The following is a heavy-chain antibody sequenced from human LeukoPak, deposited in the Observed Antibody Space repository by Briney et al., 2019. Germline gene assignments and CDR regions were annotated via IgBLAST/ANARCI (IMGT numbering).Heavy chain of an antibody. CDR2: IRSDVSNR. Sequence: QPGGSLRLSCAASGFTFSSFGMHWVRQAPGKGLEWVAFIRSDVSNRFYADSVKGRFTISRDNSKNTLYLQMNSLRGEDTAVYYCAKSAVRELPVLGNWGQGTLVTVSS. D-gene: IGHD1-1*01. CDR3: AKSAVRELPVLGN. V-gene: IGHV3-30*02. J-gene: IGHJ4*02. CDR1: GFTFSSFG.